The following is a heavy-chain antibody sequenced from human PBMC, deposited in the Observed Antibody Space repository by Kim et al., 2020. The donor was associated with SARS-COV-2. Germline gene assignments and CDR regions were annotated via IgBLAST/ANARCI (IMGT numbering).Heavy chain of an antibody. J-gene: IGHJ4*02. D-gene: IGHD5-12*01. CDR3: VKGGLATIIPYFDY. V-gene: IGHV3-64D*06. CDR1: GFTFSSYA. Sequence: GGSLRLSCSASGFTFSSYAMHWVRQAPGKGLEYVSAISSNGGSTYYSDSVKGRFTISRDNSKNTLYLQMSSLRAEDTAVYYCVKGGLATIIPYFDYWGQGTLVTVSS. CDR2: ISSNGGST.